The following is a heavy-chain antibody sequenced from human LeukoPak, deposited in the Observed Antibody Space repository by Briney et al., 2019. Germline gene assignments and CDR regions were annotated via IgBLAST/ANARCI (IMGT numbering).Heavy chain of an antibody. CDR2: IKSDGTIT. CDR1: GFTLSSYW. Sequence: PGGSLRLSCAASGFTLSSYWMHWVRQAPGKGPVWVSGIKSDGTITTYADSVKGRFTISRDNAKNTLYLQMNSLRAEDTAMYYCARAYGMDVWGQGTTVTVS. J-gene: IGHJ6*02. CDR3: ARAYGMDV. V-gene: IGHV3-74*03.